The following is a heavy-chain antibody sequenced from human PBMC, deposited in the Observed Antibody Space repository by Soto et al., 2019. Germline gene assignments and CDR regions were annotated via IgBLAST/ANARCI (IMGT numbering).Heavy chain of an antibody. CDR3: TTDSSGYSSGWYYYGMDV. V-gene: IGHV3-15*07. Sequence: GGSLRLSCAASGFTFSNAWMNWVRQAPGKGLEWVGRIKSKTDGGTTDYAAPVKGRFTISRDDSKNTLYLQMNSLKTEDTAVYYCTTDSSGYSSGWYYYGMDVWGQGTTVTVSS. CDR1: GFTFSNAW. CDR2: IKSKTDGGTT. J-gene: IGHJ6*02. D-gene: IGHD6-19*01.